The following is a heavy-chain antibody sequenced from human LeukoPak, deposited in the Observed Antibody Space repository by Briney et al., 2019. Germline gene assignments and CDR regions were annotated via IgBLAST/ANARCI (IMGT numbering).Heavy chain of an antibody. CDR3: ARVLTVEGDGYNSIRFDP. J-gene: IGHJ5*02. CDR1: GFTFSDYY. Sequence: KPGGSLRLSCAASGFTFSDYYMSWIRQAPGKGLEWVSYISSSGSTIYYADSVKGRFTISRDNAKNSLYLQMNSLRAEDTAVYYCARVLTVEGDGYNSIRFDPWGQGTLVTVSS. V-gene: IGHV3-11*01. CDR2: ISSSGSTI. D-gene: IGHD5-24*01.